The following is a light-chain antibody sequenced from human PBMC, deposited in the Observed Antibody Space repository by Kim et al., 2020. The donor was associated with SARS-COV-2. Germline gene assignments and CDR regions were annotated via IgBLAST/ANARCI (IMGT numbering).Light chain of an antibody. V-gene: IGLV2-14*01. CDR2: DVS. J-gene: IGLJ2*01. CDR3: SSYASSSTLV. CDR1: SSDVGGYNY. Sequence: QSALTQPASVSGSPGQSITISCSGTSSDVGGYNYVSWYQRHPGKAPKLMIYDVSERPSGVSNRFSGSKSGNTASLTISGLQAEDEADYYCSSYASSSTLVFGGGTQLTVL.